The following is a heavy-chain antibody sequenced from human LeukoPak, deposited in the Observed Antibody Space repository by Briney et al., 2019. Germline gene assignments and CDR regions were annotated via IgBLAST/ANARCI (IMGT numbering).Heavy chain of an antibody. J-gene: IGHJ3*02. CDR1: GNTLTESS. D-gene: IGHD3-22*01. Sequence: ASVKVSCQLSGNTLTESSIHWLRQAPGNDLEWVGGFDPEVGGTVYAQKFQGRVTMTEDTSTDTAYMDLSSLRSEDTAVYYCATAYDTSGYGPFDMWGQGTMVTVST. CDR2: FDPEVGGT. CDR3: ATAYDTSGYGPFDM. V-gene: IGHV1-24*01.